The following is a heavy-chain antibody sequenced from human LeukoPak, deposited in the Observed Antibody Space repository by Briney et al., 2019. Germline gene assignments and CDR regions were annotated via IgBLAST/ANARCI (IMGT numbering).Heavy chain of an antibody. D-gene: IGHD4-23*01. V-gene: IGHV3-7*03. J-gene: IGHJ4*02. CDR1: GFTFSNYW. CDR3: ARDDYDYGGYDY. CDR2: IKQDGSEK. Sequence: PGGSLRLSCTASGFTFSNYWMHWVRQAPGKGLEWVANIKQDGSEKYYVDSAKGRFTISRDNAKNSLYLQMNSLRAEDTAVYYCARDDYDYGGYDYWGQGTLVTVSS.